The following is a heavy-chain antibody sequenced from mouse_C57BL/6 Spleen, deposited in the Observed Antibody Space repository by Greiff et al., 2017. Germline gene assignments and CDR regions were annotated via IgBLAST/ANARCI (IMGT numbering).Heavy chain of an antibody. CDR3: TNEGNL. J-gene: IGHJ3*01. CDR2: IDPENGDT. Sequence: EVKLMESGAELVRPGASVKLSCTASGFNIKDDYMHWVKQRPEQGLEWIGWIDPENGDTEYASKFQGKATITADTSSNTAYLQLSSLTSEDTAVYYCTNEGNLWGQGTLVTVSA. V-gene: IGHV14-4*01. CDR1: GFNIKDDY.